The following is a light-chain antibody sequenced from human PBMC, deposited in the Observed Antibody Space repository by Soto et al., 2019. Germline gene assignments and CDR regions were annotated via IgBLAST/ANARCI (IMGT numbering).Light chain of an antibody. V-gene: IGLV1-40*01. CDR2: GDS. Sequence: QSVLTQPPSVSAAPGQKVTISCSGSSSNIGNNYVSWYQQLPGTAPKLLIYGDSNRPSGVPDRFSGSKSGTSASLAITGLQAEDEADYYCQSYDSGLNVWVFGGGTKLTVL. CDR1: SSNIGNNY. J-gene: IGLJ3*02. CDR3: QSYDSGLNVWV.